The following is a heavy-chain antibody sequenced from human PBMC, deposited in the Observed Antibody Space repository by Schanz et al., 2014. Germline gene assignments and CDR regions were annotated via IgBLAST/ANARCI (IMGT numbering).Heavy chain of an antibody. CDR1: GITFSSHS. CDR3: VSSGSYSSYAF. J-gene: IGHJ4*02. Sequence: EVQLLESGGGLVQPGGSLRLSCAASGITFSSHSFNWVRQAPGKGLEWISYITYNGGTIYYADSVKGRFTISRDNAKNSLYLLMNSLRAEDTAVYHCVSSGSYSSYAFWGQGTLVTVSS. V-gene: IGHV3-48*01. CDR2: ITYNGGTI. D-gene: IGHD3-10*01.